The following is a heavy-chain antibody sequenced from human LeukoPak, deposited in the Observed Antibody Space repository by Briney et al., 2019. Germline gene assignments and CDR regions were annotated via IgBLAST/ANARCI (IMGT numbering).Heavy chain of an antibody. V-gene: IGHV4-34*01. D-gene: IGHD3-16*02. CDR2: INHSGST. Sequence: PSETLSLTCAVYGESFSGYYWSWIRQPPGKGLEWIGEINHSGSTNYNPSLKSRVTISVDTSKNQFSLKLSSVTAADTAVYYCARALYDYVWGSYRYPNWFDPWGQGTLVTVSS. CDR1: GESFSGYY. CDR3: ARALYDYVWGSYRYPNWFDP. J-gene: IGHJ5*02.